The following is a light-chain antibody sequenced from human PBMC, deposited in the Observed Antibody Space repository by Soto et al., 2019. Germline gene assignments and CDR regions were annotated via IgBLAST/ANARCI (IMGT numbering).Light chain of an antibody. V-gene: IGLV2-14*01. CDR1: GSDVGAYHY. Sequence: QSVLTQPASVSGSPGQSITISCTGTGSDVGAYHYVSWYQHHPGKAPKLMIYQVTNRPSGVSDRFSGSKSGVTASLTISGLRADDEADYYCSSYSSTDTFYVFGSGTKLTVL. CDR2: QVT. J-gene: IGLJ1*01. CDR3: SSYSSTDTFYV.